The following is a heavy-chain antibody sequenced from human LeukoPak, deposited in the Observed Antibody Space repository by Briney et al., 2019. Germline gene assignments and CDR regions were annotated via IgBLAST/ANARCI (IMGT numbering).Heavy chain of an antibody. Sequence: GGSLRLSCAASGFTISGYDMNWVRQAPGKGLEWVSYISSSSSSTIHHADSVKGRFTISRDNAKNSLYLQMNSLRAEDTAVYYCARILTDYYRLDYWGQGTLVTVSS. D-gene: IGHD3-9*01. CDR3: ARILTDYYRLDY. CDR2: ISSSSSSTI. V-gene: IGHV3-48*01. J-gene: IGHJ4*02. CDR1: GFTISGYD.